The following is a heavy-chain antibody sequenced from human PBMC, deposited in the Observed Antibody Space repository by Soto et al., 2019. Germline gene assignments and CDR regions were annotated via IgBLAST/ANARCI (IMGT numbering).Heavy chain of an antibody. Sequence: EVQLLESGGGLVQPGGSLRLSCAASGFTFSSYAMSWVRQAPGKGLEWVSAISGSGGSTYYADSVKGRFTISRDNSKNTLYLQMNSLRAEDTAVYYCAKSVVTFGGVMVNYYYMDVWGKGTTVTVSS. CDR2: ISGSGGST. J-gene: IGHJ6*03. CDR1: GFTFSSYA. CDR3: AKSVVTFGGVMVNYYYMDV. V-gene: IGHV3-23*01. D-gene: IGHD3-16*01.